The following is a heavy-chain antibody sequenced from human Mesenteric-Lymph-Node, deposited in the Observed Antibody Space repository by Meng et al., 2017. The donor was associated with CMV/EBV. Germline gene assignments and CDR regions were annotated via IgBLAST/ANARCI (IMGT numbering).Heavy chain of an antibody. D-gene: IGHD3-22*01. J-gene: IGHJ6*02. CDR1: GLIFSNYG. V-gene: IGHV3-33*01. CDR3: AAWLLPPNYYGMDV. CDR2: IWHDGGKK. Sequence: GGSLKISCAASGLIFSNYGMHWVRQAPGKGLEWVAIIWHDGGKKYYADSVKGRFTISRDNSKNMLYVQLNSLRAEDTAVYYCAAWLLPPNYYGMDVWGQGTTVTVSS.